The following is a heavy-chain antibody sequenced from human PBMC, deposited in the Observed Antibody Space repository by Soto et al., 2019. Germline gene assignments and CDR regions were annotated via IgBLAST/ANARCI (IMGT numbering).Heavy chain of an antibody. V-gene: IGHV4-31*02. Sequence: WTWIRQHPGKGLEWIGYIYWSGNTYFNPSLKSRVSISVDTSSNQFSLNLTSVTDADTAVYYCARGAADYGDAFDIWGQGTMVTVSS. CDR2: IYWSGNT. CDR3: ARGAADYGDAFDI. D-gene: IGHD4-17*01. J-gene: IGHJ3*02.